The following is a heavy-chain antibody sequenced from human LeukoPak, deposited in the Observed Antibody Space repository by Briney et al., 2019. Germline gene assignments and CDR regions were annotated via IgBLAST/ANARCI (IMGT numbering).Heavy chain of an antibody. CDR2: INHSGST. D-gene: IGHD3-3*01. CDR1: GGSFSGYY. V-gene: IGHV4-34*01. J-gene: IGHJ4*02. Sequence: SEALSLTCAVYGGSFSGYYWSWIRQPPGKGLEWIGEINHSGSTNYNPSLKSRVTISVDTSKNQFSLKLSSVTAADTAVYYCARGRSITLFGALIDNWGQGVLVAVSS. CDR3: ARGRSITLFGALIDN.